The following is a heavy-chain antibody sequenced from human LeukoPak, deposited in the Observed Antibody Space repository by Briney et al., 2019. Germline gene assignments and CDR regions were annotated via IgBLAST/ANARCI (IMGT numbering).Heavy chain of an antibody. CDR2: IYSGGST. CDR1: GFTVSSNY. V-gene: IGHV3-53*01. J-gene: IGHJ3*02. D-gene: IGHD3-9*01. Sequence: GGSLRLSCAASGFTVSSNYMSWVRQAPGKGLEWVSVIYSGGSTYYADSVKGRFTISRDNSKNTLYLQMNSLRAEDTAVYYCAKENRVLRYFDWYGPDAFDIWGQGTMVTVSS. CDR3: AKENRVLRYFDWYGPDAFDI.